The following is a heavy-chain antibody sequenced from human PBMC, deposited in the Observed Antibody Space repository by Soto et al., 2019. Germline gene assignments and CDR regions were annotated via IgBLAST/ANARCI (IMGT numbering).Heavy chain of an antibody. CDR1: GFTFSSYA. CDR2: ISYDGSNK. Sequence: SLRLSCAASGFTFSSYAMHGVRQAPGKGLEWVAVISYDGSNKYYADSVKGRFTISRDNSKNTLYLQLNSLRAEDTAVYYCARDKRDLRFLEWSYYFDYWGQGTLVTVSS. V-gene: IGHV3-30-3*01. J-gene: IGHJ4*02. CDR3: ARDKRDLRFLEWSYYFDY. D-gene: IGHD3-3*01.